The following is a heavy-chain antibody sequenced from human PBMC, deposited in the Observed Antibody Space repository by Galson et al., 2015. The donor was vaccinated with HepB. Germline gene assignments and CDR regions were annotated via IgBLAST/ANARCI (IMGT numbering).Heavy chain of an antibody. Sequence: SVKVSCKASGFTFTSSAVQWVRQARGQRLEWIGWIVVGSGNTNYAQKFQERVTITRDMSTSTAYMELSSLRSEDTAVYYCAAGWELLGDYAFDIWGQGTMVTVSS. D-gene: IGHD1-26*01. J-gene: IGHJ3*02. CDR2: IVVGSGNT. CDR3: AAGWELLGDYAFDI. V-gene: IGHV1-58*01. CDR1: GFTFTSSA.